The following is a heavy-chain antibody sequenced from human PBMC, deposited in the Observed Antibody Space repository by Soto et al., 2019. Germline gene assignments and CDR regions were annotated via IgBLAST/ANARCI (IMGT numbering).Heavy chain of an antibody. Sequence: SETLSLTCTVSGGSISSGGYYWSWIRQHPGKGLEWIGYIYYSGSTYYNPSLKSRVTISVDTSKNQFSLKLSSVTAADTAVYYCARFPFLGRYYYDSSGFDYWGQGTLVTVS. V-gene: IGHV4-31*03. D-gene: IGHD3-22*01. CDR2: IYYSGST. J-gene: IGHJ4*02. CDR1: GGSISSGGYY. CDR3: ARFPFLGRYYYDSSGFDY.